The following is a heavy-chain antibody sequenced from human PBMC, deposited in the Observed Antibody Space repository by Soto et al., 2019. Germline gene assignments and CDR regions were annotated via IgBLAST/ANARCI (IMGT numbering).Heavy chain of an antibody. CDR3: ARGSYGTSGAFDI. Sequence: ASVKVCCKASGSTFTGYFINWVRQATGQGLEWMGWMNPNSGNTGYAQKFQGRVTMTRNTSISTAYMELSSLRSEDTAVYYCARGSYGTSGAFDIWGQGTMVTVSS. J-gene: IGHJ3*02. CDR1: GSTFTGYF. V-gene: IGHV1-8*01. CDR2: MNPNSGNT. D-gene: IGHD5-18*01.